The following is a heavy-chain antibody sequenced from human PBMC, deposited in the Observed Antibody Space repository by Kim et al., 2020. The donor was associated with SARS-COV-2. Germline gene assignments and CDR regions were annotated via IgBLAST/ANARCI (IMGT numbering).Heavy chain of an antibody. Sequence: SPSLNSRVTISVDTSKNQFSLKLNSVSAADTAVYYCARAAAGMGAYAFDIWGRGTMVTVSS. J-gene: IGHJ3*02. V-gene: IGHV4-59*01. CDR3: ARAAAGMGAYAFDI. D-gene: IGHD6-13*01.